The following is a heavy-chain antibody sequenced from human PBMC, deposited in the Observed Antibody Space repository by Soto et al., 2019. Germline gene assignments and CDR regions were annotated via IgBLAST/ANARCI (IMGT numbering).Heavy chain of an antibody. Sequence: QVQLVQSGAEVRMPGSSVKVSCRASGGSSNNNANSWVRQAPGQGLEWMGGILPKFGTANYAQKFRGRLTLTADESTRTIYMELRSLRSEDTALYYCATLQGSGTYYDDDYWGLGTQVTVSS. CDR1: GGSSNNNA. V-gene: IGHV1-69*01. D-gene: IGHD3-10*01. CDR2: ILPKFGTA. J-gene: IGHJ4*02. CDR3: ATLQGSGTYYDDDY.